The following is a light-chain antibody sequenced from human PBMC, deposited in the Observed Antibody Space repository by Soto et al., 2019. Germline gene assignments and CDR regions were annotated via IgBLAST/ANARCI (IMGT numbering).Light chain of an antibody. CDR3: QQCATSPWT. J-gene: IGKJ1*01. V-gene: IGKV3-20*01. CDR1: HSVPTTY. CDR2: GSS. Sequence: EIVLTQSPASLSLSPGERATLSCRASHSVPTTYLAWYQQKPGQAPRVLIYGSSSRATGIPDRFSGSGSGTGFTLTITRLEPEDFALYFCQQCATSPWTFGQGTKVEIK.